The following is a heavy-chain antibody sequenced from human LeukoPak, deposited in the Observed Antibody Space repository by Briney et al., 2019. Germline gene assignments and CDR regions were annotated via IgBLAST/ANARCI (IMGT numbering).Heavy chain of an antibody. D-gene: IGHD5-18*01. J-gene: IGHJ4*02. CDR1: GFTFSSYG. Sequence: GGSLRLSCAASGFTFSSYGMHWVRQAPGKGLEGGAVISYDGSNKYYADSVKGRFTISRDNSKNTQYLQMNSLRAEDTAVYYCAKTWIQLWSPDYWGQGTLVTVSS. CDR2: ISYDGSNK. CDR3: AKTWIQLWSPDY. V-gene: IGHV3-30*18.